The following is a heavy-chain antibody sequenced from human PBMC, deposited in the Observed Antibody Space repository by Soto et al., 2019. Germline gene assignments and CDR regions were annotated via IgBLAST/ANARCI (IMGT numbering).Heavy chain of an antibody. CDR1: GYTFTSYG. CDR3: ARDDGSGYDYYYYYGMDV. D-gene: IGHD5-12*01. V-gene: IGHV1-18*04. CDR2: ISAYNGNT. J-gene: IGHJ6*02. Sequence: ASVKVSCKASGYTFTSYGISWVRQAPGQGLEWMGWISAYNGNTNYAQKLQGRVTMTTDTSTSTAYMELRSLRSDDTAVYYCARDDGSGYDYYYYYGMDVWGQGTTVTVS.